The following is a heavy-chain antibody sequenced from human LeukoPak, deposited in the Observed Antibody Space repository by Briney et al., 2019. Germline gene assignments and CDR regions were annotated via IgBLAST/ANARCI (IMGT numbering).Heavy chain of an antibody. J-gene: IGHJ4*02. D-gene: IGHD2-2*01. CDR2: INPNSGGT. Sequence: GASVTVSCTASGYTFTGYYMHWVRQAPGQGLEWMGWINPNSGGTNYAQKFQGRVTMTRDTSISTAYMELSRLRSDDTAVYYCARVRDCSSTSCYVFDYWGQGTLVTVSS. CDR1: GYTFTGYY. CDR3: ARVRDCSSTSCYVFDY. V-gene: IGHV1-2*02.